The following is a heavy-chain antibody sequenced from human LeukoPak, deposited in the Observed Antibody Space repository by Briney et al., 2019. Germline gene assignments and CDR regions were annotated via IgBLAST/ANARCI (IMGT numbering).Heavy chain of an antibody. D-gene: IGHD6-13*01. V-gene: IGHV3-30-3*01. Sequence: GGSLRLSCAASGFTFSSYAMHWVRQAPGKGLEWVAVISYDGSNKYYADSVKGRFTISRDNSKNTLYLQMNSLRAEDTAVYYCARDPDCSSSWYGRSCWYFDLWGRGTLVTVSS. J-gene: IGHJ2*01. CDR1: GFTFSSYA. CDR2: ISYDGSNK. CDR3: ARDPDCSSSWYGRSCWYFDL.